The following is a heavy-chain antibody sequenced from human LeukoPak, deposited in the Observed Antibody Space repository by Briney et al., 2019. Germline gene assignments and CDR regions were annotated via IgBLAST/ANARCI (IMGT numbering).Heavy chain of an antibody. D-gene: IGHD2-8*01. J-gene: IGHJ4*02. Sequence: GASVQVSCRASGYTFTSYYMHWVRQAPAQGLEWMGIIKPSGGSTSYAQTFQGRVTMTRDTSTSTVYMELSSLRSEDTAVYYCARMVPRAVGRSLDYWGQGTLVTVSS. CDR3: ARMVPRAVGRSLDY. CDR1: GYTFTSYY. CDR2: IKPSGGST. V-gene: IGHV1-46*01.